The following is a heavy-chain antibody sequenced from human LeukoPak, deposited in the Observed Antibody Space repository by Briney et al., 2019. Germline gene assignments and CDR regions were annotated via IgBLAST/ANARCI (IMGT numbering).Heavy chain of an antibody. CDR1: GGSISSYY. V-gene: IGHV4-59*12. Sequence: NTSETLSLTCTVSGGSISSYYWSWIRQPPGKGLEWIGYIYYSGSTYYNPSLKSRVTISVDTSKNQFSLKLSSVTAADTAVYYCARDRPRFGELFFFDLWGRGTLVTVSS. CDR2: IYYSGST. D-gene: IGHD3-10*01. J-gene: IGHJ2*01. CDR3: ARDRPRFGELFFFDL.